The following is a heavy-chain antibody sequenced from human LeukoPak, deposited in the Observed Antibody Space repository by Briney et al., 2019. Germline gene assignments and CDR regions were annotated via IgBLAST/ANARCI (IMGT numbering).Heavy chain of an antibody. CDR3: ARLGSGAITMVRGVLDY. J-gene: IGHJ4*02. CDR2: IYYSGST. CDR1: GGSISSGSYY. V-gene: IGHV4-61*01. D-gene: IGHD3-10*01. Sequence: SETLSLTCTVSGGSISSGSYYWSWIRQPPGKGLEWIGYIYYSGSTNYNPSLKSRVTISVDTSKNQFSLKLSSVTAADTAVYYCARLGSGAITMVRGVLDYWGQGTLVTVSS.